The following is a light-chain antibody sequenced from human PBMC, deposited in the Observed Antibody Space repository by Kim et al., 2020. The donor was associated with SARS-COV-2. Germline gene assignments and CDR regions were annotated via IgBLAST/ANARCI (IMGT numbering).Light chain of an antibody. CDR3: QVWDTSWV. Sequence: SYELTQPPSVSVAPGKTARISCGGNNIGSKNVHWYQQKPGQAPVLVIYYDSDRPSGIPERFSGSNSGNTATLTISRVEAGDEADYYCQVWDTSWVFGGGTQLTVL. CDR1: NIGSKN. J-gene: IGLJ3*02. V-gene: IGLV3-21*04. CDR2: YDS.